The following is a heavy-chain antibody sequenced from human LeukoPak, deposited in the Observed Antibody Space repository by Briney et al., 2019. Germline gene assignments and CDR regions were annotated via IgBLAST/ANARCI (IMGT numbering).Heavy chain of an antibody. CDR1: GYSISSGYY. V-gene: IGHV4-38-2*02. CDR2: IYHSGST. D-gene: IGHD4-23*01. CDR3: ARVRRYGIYFDY. J-gene: IGHJ4*02. Sequence: RPSETLSLTCTVSGYSISSGYYWGWIRQPPGKGLEWIGSIYHSGSTYYNPSLKSRVTISVDTSKNQFSLKLSSVTAADTAVYYCARVRRYGIYFDYWGQGTLVTVSS.